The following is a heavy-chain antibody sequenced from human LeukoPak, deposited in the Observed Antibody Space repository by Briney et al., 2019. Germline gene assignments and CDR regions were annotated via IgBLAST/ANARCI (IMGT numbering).Heavy chain of an antibody. CDR2: IYDSGST. V-gene: IGHV4-59*01. CDR1: CGSISSYF. J-gene: IGHJ6*02. CDR3: ARGGSGYDSFYYYGMDV. D-gene: IGHD5-12*01. Sequence: PAETLSLTCTVSCGSISSYFWSWIRQPPGKGLDWIGYIYDSGSTNYNPSLKSLVTISVDTSKNQFSLKLSSVTAADTAVYYCARGGSGYDSFYYYGMDVWGQGTTVTVSS.